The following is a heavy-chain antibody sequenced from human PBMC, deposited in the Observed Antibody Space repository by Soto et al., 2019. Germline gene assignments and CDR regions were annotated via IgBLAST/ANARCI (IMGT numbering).Heavy chain of an antibody. D-gene: IGHD3-16*01. Sequence: WGSLILSCAASVFTFSICAMSWVRQAPVKGLEWVSLISATGGGTYYADSVKGLFTISRDNSHNTLYLQLHSLTAEDTAVYYCAKDRRAGGNSAFYFDFWGQGAQVTVS. CDR1: VFTFSICA. V-gene: IGHV3-23*01. CDR3: AKDRRAGGNSAFYFDF. J-gene: IGHJ4*02. CDR2: ISATGGGT.